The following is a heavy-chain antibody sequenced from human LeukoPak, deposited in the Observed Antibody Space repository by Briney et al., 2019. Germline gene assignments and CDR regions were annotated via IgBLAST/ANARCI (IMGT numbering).Heavy chain of an antibody. J-gene: IGHJ4*02. V-gene: IGHV4-34*01. D-gene: IGHD1-26*01. CDR3: ARTVGATKGYFDY. CDR2: INHSGST. Sequence: SQTLSLTCAVYGGSFSGYYWSWIRQPPGKGLEWIGEINHSGSTNYNPSLKSRVTISVDTSKNQFSLKLSSVTAADTAVYYCARTVGATKGYFDYWGQGTLVTVSS. CDR1: GGSFSGYY.